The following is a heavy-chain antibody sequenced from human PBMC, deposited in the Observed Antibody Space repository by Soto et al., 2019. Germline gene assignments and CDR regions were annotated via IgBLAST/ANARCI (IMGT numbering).Heavy chain of an antibody. CDR1: GGTFSSYA. D-gene: IGHD2-2*01. Sequence: QVQLVQSGAEVKKPGSSVKVSCKASGGTFSSYAISWVRQAPGQGLEWMGGIIPIFGTANYAQKFQGRVTIXXDXSXXTDYMELSSLRSEDTAVYYCLLVPAANYYYYGMDVWGQGTTVTVSS. V-gene: IGHV1-69*12. CDR2: IIPIFGTA. J-gene: IGHJ6*02. CDR3: LLVPAANYYYYGMDV.